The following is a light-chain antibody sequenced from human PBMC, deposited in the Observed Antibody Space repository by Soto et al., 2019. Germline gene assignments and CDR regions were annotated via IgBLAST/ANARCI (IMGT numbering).Light chain of an antibody. Sequence: QSVLTQPPSASGSPGQSVTISCTGTSSDIGAYDYVSWYQQHPGKSPKVIIYEVNKRPSGVPDRFAGSKSGNTASLTVSGLQPEDEATFYCSSYAGSNSLLFGGGTKVTVL. CDR3: SSYAGSNSLL. CDR1: SSDIGAYDY. CDR2: EVN. V-gene: IGLV2-8*01. J-gene: IGLJ3*02.